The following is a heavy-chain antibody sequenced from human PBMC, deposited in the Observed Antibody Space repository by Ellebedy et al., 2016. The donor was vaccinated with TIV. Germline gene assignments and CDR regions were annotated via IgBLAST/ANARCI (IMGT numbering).Heavy chain of an antibody. CDR3: ARDQRYYASGMGIDY. J-gene: IGHJ4*02. Sequence: GGSLRLSCAASGFTFSSYGMHWVRQAPGKGLEWVAVIWYDGSNKYYADSVKGRFTISRDNSKNTLYLQMNSLRAEDTAVYYCARDQRYYASGMGIDYWGQGTLVTVSS. CDR2: IWYDGSNK. CDR1: GFTFSSYG. V-gene: IGHV3-33*01. D-gene: IGHD3-10*01.